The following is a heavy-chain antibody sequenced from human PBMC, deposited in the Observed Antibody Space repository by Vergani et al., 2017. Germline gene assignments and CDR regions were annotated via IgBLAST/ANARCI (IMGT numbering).Heavy chain of an antibody. J-gene: IGHJ4*02. CDR2: IHTSGST. Sequence: QVQLQESGPGLVKPSQTLSLTCTVSGGSINSHNYYWSWIRQPAGKGLEWIGRIHTSGSTNYNPSLKSRVTMSEDTSKNQFSLKLSSVTAADTAVYYCARDESTAMVIRYWGQGTLVTVSS. CDR1: GGSINSHNYY. V-gene: IGHV4-61*02. D-gene: IGHD5-18*01. CDR3: ARDESTAMVIRY.